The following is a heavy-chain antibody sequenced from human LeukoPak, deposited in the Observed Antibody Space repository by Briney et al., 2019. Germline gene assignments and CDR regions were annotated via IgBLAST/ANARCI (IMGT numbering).Heavy chain of an antibody. CDR3: ARFSGGIIVGAQGDAFDI. D-gene: IGHD1-26*01. Sequence: ASVKVSCKASDYTFTSYGISWLRQAPGQGLDWMGWISAYKGNTNYAQKLQGRVTITTDTATSTAYMELRSLRSDDTAVYYCARFSGGIIVGAQGDAFDIWGQGTMVTVSS. J-gene: IGHJ3*02. CDR2: ISAYKGNT. CDR1: DYTFTSYG. V-gene: IGHV1-18*01.